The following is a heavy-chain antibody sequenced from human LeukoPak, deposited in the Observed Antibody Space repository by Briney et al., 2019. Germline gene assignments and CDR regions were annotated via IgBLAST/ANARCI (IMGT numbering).Heavy chain of an antibody. V-gene: IGHV4-59*01. D-gene: IGHD3-10*01. CDR1: GGSINSYF. CDR2: IYYSDNT. CDR3: ARGVNYDSGSYYDY. J-gene: IGHJ4*02. Sequence: SETLSLTCTVSGGSINSYFWSWIRQPPGKGLEWIGYIYYSDNTNYNPSLKRRVTISVETSKHQFSLKLTSVTAADTAVYYCARGVNYDSGSYYDYWGQGTLVTVSS.